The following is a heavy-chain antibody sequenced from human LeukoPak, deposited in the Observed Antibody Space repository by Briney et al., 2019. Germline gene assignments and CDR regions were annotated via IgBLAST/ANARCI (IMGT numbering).Heavy chain of an antibody. CDR2: ISYEGSNK. CDR3: AKYGKEYQLLRGYDSYDMDV. Sequence: GGSLRLSCAASGFSFSIYGMHWVRQAPGKGLEWVAVISYEGSNKYYADSVKGRFTISRDNSKNTLYLQVNSLRAEDTAVYYCAKYGKEYQLLRGYDSYDMDVWGQGTTVTVSS. CDR1: GFSFSIYG. J-gene: IGHJ6*02. D-gene: IGHD2-2*01. V-gene: IGHV3-30*18.